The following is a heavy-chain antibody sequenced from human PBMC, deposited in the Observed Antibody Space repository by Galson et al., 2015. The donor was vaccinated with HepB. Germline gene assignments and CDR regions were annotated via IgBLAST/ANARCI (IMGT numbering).Heavy chain of an antibody. Sequence: ETLSLTCTVSGGSISSSTYYWAWIRQPPGKGLEWIGSFYYSGSTYYNPSLRSRVTMSLDTSKNQLSLKLSSVTAADTAVYYCARHDDSLDYWGRGTLVTVSS. D-gene: IGHD3-22*01. CDR1: GGSISSSTYY. V-gene: IGHV4-39*01. J-gene: IGHJ4*02. CDR2: FYYSGST. CDR3: ARHDDSLDY.